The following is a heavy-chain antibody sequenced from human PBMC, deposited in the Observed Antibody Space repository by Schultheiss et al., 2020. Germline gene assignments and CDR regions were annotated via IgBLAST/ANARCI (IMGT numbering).Heavy chain of an antibody. D-gene: IGHD6-19*01. CDR2: ISSSSSTI. J-gene: IGHJ4*02. V-gene: IGHV3-48*04. CDR3: AKQQWLVGY. CDR1: GFTFSSYS. Sequence: GGSMRLSCAASGFTFSSYSMNWVRQAPGKGLEWVSYISSSSSTIYYADSVKGRFTISRDDAKSSLYLQMNSLRAEDTAVYYCAKQQWLVGYWGQGTLVTVSS.